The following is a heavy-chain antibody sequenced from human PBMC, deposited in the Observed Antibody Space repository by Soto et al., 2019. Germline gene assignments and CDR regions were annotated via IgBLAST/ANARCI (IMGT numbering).Heavy chain of an antibody. D-gene: IGHD6-13*01. CDR3: ARDGGRAAAGTVVYYYGMDV. CDR2: INPNSGGT. CDR1: GYTFTGYY. Sequence: ASVKVSCKASGYTFTGYYMHWVRQAPGQGLEWMGWINPNSGGTNYAQKFQGWVTMTRDTSISTAYMELSRLRSDDTAVYYCARDGGRAAAGTVVYYYGMDVWGQGTTVTVSS. V-gene: IGHV1-2*04. J-gene: IGHJ6*02.